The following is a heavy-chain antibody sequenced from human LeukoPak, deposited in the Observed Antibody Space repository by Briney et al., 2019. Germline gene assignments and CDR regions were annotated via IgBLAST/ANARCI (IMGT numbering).Heavy chain of an antibody. Sequence: ASVKVSCKASANTFTSYEINWVRQATGQGLEWMGGIIPVIDKANYAQKFQGRVTITADESTGTAYMELSSLRSEDTAVYYCARGRTMVYNYYLDVWGEGTTVTVSS. CDR1: ANTFTSYE. CDR2: IIPVIDKA. CDR3: ARGRTMVYNYYLDV. D-gene: IGHD4/OR15-4a*01. J-gene: IGHJ6*03. V-gene: IGHV1-69*13.